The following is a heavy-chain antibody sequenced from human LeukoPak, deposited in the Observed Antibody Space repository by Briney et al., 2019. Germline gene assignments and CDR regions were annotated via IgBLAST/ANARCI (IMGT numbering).Heavy chain of an antibody. V-gene: IGHV4-4*07. CDR3: ARGNYDILTGYSYFDY. CDR1: GGSISSYY. D-gene: IGHD3-9*01. CDR2: IYTSGST. Sequence: PSETLSLTCTVSGGSISSYYWSWIRQPAGKGLEWIGRIYTSGSTNYNPSLKSRVTISVDKSKNQVSLKLSSVTAADTAVYYCARGNYDILTGYSYFDYWGQGTLVTVSS. J-gene: IGHJ4*02.